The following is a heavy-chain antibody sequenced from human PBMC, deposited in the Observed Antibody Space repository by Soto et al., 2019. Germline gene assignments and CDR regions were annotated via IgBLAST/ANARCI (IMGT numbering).Heavy chain of an antibody. V-gene: IGHV4-59*12. CDR3: ARGEDSYFDY. CDR1: GGSISRYY. Sequence: SETLSLTCNVSGGSISRYYWSWIRQAPGKGLEWIGYIYYSGTTNYNPSLKSRVTISIDTSKNQFSLKLRSVTAADTAVYYCARGEDSYFDYWGQGTLVTVSS. J-gene: IGHJ4*02. CDR2: IYYSGTT.